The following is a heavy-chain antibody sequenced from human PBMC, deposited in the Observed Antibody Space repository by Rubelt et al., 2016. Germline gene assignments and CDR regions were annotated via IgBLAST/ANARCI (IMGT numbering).Heavy chain of an antibody. J-gene: IGHJ4*02. Sequence: VKVSCKASGYTFTSYGITWVRQAPGQGLQWMGWISAYNGNTNYAQKLQDRVTMTTDTSTSTAYMELRSLRSDDTAVYYCARDREITFGGVIPPLYYFDYWGQGTLVTVSS. CDR2: ISAYNGNT. V-gene: IGHV1-18*01. CDR1: GYTFTSYG. CDR3: ARDREITFGGVIPPLYYFDY. D-gene: IGHD3-16*02.